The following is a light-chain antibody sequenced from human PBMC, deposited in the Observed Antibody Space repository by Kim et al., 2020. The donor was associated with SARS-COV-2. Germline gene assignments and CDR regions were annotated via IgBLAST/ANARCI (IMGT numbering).Light chain of an antibody. V-gene: IGKV3-15*01. CDR2: GAS. CDR1: KSVSSN. J-gene: IGKJ2*01. CDR3: QQYNNWPYT. Sequence: SLSPVERATLSCRASKSVSSNLAWYQQTPGQAPRLLIYGASTRATGIPARFSGTGSGTEFTLTISSLQSEDFAVYYCQQYNNWPYTFGQGTKLEI.